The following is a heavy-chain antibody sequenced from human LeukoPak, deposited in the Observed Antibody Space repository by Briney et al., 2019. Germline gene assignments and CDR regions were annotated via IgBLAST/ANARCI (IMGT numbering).Heavy chain of an antibody. CDR2: ISSSSSTI. D-gene: IGHD3-22*01. CDR1: GFTFSSYS. Sequence: PGGSLRLSCAASGFTFSSYSMNWVRQAPGKGLEWVSYISSSSSTIYYADSVKGRFTISRDNAKNSLYLQMNSLRAEDTAVYYCAREGSIRVHYYDSSGYYEQDYFDYWGQGTLVTVSS. V-gene: IGHV3-48*01. J-gene: IGHJ4*02. CDR3: AREGSIRVHYYDSSGYYEQDYFDY.